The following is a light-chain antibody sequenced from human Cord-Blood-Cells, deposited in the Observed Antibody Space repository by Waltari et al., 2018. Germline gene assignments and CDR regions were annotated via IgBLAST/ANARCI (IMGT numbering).Light chain of an antibody. CDR3: QQYYSTPIT. CDR1: QSALYSSNNKNY. CDR2: WAS. J-gene: IGKJ5*01. Sequence: DIVMTQSPASLAVSLGERATIHCKYSQSALYSSNNKNYLAWYQQKPGQPPKLLIYWASTLESGVPDRFSGSGSGTDFTLTISSLQAEDVAVYYCQQYYSTPITFGQGTRLEIK. V-gene: IGKV4-1*01.